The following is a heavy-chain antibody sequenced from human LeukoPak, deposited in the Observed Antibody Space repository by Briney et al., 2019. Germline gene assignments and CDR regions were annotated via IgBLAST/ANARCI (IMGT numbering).Heavy chain of an antibody. D-gene: IGHD1-7*01. CDR3: AKNWNYDY. CDR2: IYSGGST. CDR1: GFTVSSNY. V-gene: IGHV3-66*01. Sequence: GGSLRLSCAASGFTVSSNYMSWVRQPPGKGLEWVSIIYSGGSTYYADSVKGRFTISRDNSNNTLYLQMNSLRAEDTAVYYCAKNWNYDYWGQGTLVTVSS. J-gene: IGHJ4*02.